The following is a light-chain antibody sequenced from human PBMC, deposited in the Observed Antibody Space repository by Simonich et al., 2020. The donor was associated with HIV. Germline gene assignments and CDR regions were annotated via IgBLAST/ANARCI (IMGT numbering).Light chain of an antibody. V-gene: IGKV3-15*01. CDR2: GAS. J-gene: IGKJ3*01. CDR3: QQYNNWPSPFT. Sequence: EIVMTQSPATLSVSPGERATLSCRASQSVSSNLAWYQQKPGQAPRLLIYGASTRATGIPARFSGSGFGTDFTLTISSMQSEDFAVYYCQQYNNWPSPFTFGPGTKVDIK. CDR1: QSVSSN.